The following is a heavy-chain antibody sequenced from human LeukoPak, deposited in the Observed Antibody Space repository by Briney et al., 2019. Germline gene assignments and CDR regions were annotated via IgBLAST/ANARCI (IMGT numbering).Heavy chain of an antibody. J-gene: IGHJ1*01. CDR3: AGSGWYVGYFQH. CDR1: GYTFTGYY. CDR2: INPNSGGT. V-gene: IGHV1-2*02. D-gene: IGHD6-19*01. Sequence: ASVKVSCKASGYTFTGYYMHWVRQGPGQGLEWMGWINPNSGGTNYAQKFQGRVTMTRDTSISTAYMELSRLRSDDAAVYYCAGSGWYVGYFQHWGQGTLVTVSS.